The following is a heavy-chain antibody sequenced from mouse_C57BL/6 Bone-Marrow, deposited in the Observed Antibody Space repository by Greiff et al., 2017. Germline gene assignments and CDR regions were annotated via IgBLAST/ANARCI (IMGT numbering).Heavy chain of an antibody. J-gene: IGHJ4*01. CDR1: GYTFTSYW. D-gene: IGHD2-4*01. CDR2: IYPSDSET. CDR3: ARGIYYDYDGRYYYAMDY. V-gene: IGHV1-61*01. Sequence: QVQLQQPGAELVRPGSSVKLSCKASGYTFTSYWMDWVKQRPGQGLEWIGNIYPSDSETHYNQKFKDKATLTVDKSSSTAYMQLSSLTAEDSAVYYCARGIYYDYDGRYYYAMDYWGQGTSVTVSS.